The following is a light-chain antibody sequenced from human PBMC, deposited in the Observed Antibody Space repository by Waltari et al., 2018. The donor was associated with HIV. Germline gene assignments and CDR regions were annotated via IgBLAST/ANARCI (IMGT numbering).Light chain of an antibody. V-gene: IGKV3-11*01. CDR2: DAS. Sequence: ENVLTQSPATLSLSPGERATLSCRASQSVSSLLAWYQQKPGQAPRLLIYDASNRATGNPPRFSGSWSWTDFTLSISSLEPEDFAVYYCQQRSSWPLTFGGGTKVEIK. CDR1: QSVSSL. J-gene: IGKJ4*01. CDR3: QQRSSWPLT.